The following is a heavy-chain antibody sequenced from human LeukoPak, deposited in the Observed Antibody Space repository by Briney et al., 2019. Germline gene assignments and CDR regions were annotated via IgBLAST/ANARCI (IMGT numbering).Heavy chain of an antibody. Sequence: ASVKVSCKASGYTFTSYYMHWVRQAPGQGLEWMGIINPSGGSTSYAQKFQGRVTMTRDTSTSTVYMELSSLRSEDTAVYDCARDSAAYYGDSIGYYRWGQGTLVTVSP. CDR2: INPSGGST. D-gene: IGHD3-22*01. J-gene: IGHJ4*02. CDR3: ARDSAAYYGDSIGYYR. V-gene: IGHV1-46*01. CDR1: GYTFTSYY.